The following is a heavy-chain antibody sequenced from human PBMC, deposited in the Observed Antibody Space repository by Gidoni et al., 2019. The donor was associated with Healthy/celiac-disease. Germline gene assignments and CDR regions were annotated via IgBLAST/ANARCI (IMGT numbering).Heavy chain of an antibody. Sequence: EVQLVESGGGLVKPGGSLRLSCAASGFTFSNAWMSWVRQAPGKGLEWVGRIKSKTDGGTTDYAAPVKGRFTISRDDSKNTLYLQMNSLKTEDTAVYYCTTLVLRYFDWLLSQVDYWGQGTLVTVSS. CDR3: TTLVLRYFDWLLSQVDY. D-gene: IGHD3-9*01. J-gene: IGHJ4*02. CDR1: GFTFSNAW. V-gene: IGHV3-15*01. CDR2: IKSKTDGGTT.